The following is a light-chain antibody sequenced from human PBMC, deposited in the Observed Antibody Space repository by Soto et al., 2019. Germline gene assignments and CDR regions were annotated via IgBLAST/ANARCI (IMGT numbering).Light chain of an antibody. CDR3: QQRSNWIT. CDR2: GAS. Sequence: VVLTQSPATLSLSPGERATLSCRTSLSVSVYLDWYQQKPGQAPRLLISGASNRATGIPARFSGSGSGTDFTLTISSLEPEDFAVYYCQQRSNWITFGQGTRLENK. CDR1: LSVSVY. J-gene: IGKJ5*01. V-gene: IGKV3-11*01.